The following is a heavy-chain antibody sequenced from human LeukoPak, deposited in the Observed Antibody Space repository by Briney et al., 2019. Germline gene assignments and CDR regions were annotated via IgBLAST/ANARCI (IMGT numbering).Heavy chain of an antibody. D-gene: IGHD5-24*01. CDR1: GGTFSSYA. CDR3: ARGRRVRRDGYNYVPFDY. V-gene: IGHV1-69*05. CDR2: IIPFFGTA. Sequence: ASVKVSCKASGGTFSSYAISWVRQAPGQGLEWMGGIIPFFGTANYAQKFQGRVTITTDESTSTAYMELSSLRSEDTAVYYCARGRRVRRDGYNYVPFDYWGQGTLVTVSS. J-gene: IGHJ4*02.